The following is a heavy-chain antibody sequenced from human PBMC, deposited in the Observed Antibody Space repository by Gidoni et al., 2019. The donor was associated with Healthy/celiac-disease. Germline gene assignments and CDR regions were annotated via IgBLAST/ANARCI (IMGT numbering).Heavy chain of an antibody. CDR1: GFTFSSYA. D-gene: IGHD2-2*01. Sequence: TASGFTFSSYAMSWVRQAPGKGLEWVSAISGSGGSTYYADSVKGRFTISRDNSKNTLYLQMNSLRAEDTAVYYCANHGDIVVVPVDYWGQGTLVTVSS. J-gene: IGHJ4*02. CDR2: ISGSGGST. CDR3: ANHGDIVVVPVDY. V-gene: IGHV3-23*01.